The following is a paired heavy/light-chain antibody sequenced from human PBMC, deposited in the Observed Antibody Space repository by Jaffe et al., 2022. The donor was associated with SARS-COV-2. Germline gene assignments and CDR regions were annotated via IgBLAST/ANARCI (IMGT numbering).Light chain of an antibody. J-gene: IGKJ4*01. Sequence: DIVMTQSPDSLAVSLGERATINCKSSQSVLYSSNNKNYLAWYQQKPGQPPKLLIYWASTRESGVPDRFSGSGSGTDFTLTISSLQAEDVAVYYCQQYYSTPWLTFGGGTKVEIK. CDR1: QSVLYSSNNKNY. V-gene: IGKV4-1*01. CDR3: QQYYSTPWLT. CDR2: WAS.
Heavy chain of an antibody. D-gene: IGHD3-22*01. Sequence: QVQLVESGGGVVQPGRSLRLSCAASGFTFSSYAMHWVRQAPGKGLEWVAVISYDGSNKYYADSVKGRFTISRDNSKNTLYLQMNSLRAEDTAVYYCARAQLSMIVVGSYFDYWGQGTLVTVSS. CDR1: GFTFSSYA. V-gene: IGHV3-30-3*01. CDR3: ARAQLSMIVVGSYFDY. J-gene: IGHJ4*02. CDR2: ISYDGSNK.